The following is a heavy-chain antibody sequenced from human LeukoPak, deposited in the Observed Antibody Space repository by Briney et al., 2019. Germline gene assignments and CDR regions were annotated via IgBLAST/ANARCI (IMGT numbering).Heavy chain of an antibody. V-gene: IGHV3-74*01. CDR1: GFTFNTYW. D-gene: IGHD3-9*01. Sequence: GGSLRLSRAASGFTFNTYWMHWVRQAPGKGLVWVSRINSDGSRTDYADSVKGRFTISRDNAKNTVYLQMNSLRAEDTAVYYCARHKGDVLTGDYFFDFWGQGTLVTVSS. CDR3: ARHKGDVLTGDYFFDF. J-gene: IGHJ4*02. CDR2: INSDGSRT.